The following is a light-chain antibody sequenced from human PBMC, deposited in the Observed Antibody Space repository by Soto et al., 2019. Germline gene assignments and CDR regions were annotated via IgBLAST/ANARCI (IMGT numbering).Light chain of an antibody. J-gene: IGKJ5*01. CDR3: QQLNTYPIT. CDR2: GAS. CDR1: QGISSY. V-gene: IGKV1-9*01. Sequence: MQLTQSPSSLSASVGDRVTITCRASQGISSYLAWYQQKPGKAPKLLIYGASTLEGGVPFRFSGSGSGTDFTLTISSLQPEDFATYYCQQLNTYPITLGQGTRLEIK.